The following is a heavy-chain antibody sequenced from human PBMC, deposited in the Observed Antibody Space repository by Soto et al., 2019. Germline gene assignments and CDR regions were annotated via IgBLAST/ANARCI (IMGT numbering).Heavy chain of an antibody. J-gene: IGHJ4*02. CDR2: ISYDGSNK. V-gene: IGHV3-30*04. CDR3: ARTLYSSSWYYFDY. Sequence: GGSLRLSCAASGFTFSSYAMHWVRQAPGKGLEWVAVISYDGSNKYYADSVKGRFTISRDNSKNTLYLQMNSLRADDTAVYYCARTLYSSSWYYFDYWGQGTLVTVS. D-gene: IGHD6-13*01. CDR1: GFTFSSYA.